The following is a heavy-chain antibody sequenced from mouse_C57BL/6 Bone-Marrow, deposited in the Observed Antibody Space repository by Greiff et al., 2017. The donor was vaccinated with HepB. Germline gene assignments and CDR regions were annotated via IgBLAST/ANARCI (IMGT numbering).Heavy chain of an antibody. V-gene: IGHV2-2*01. CDR3: ARPFLRYWYFDV. J-gene: IGHJ1*03. Sequence: VQLQQSGPGLVQPSQSLSITCTVSGFSLTSYGVHWVRQSPGKGLEWLGVIWSGGSTDYNAAFISRLSISKDNSKSQVFFKMNSLQADDTAIYYCARPFLRYWYFDVWGTGTTVTVSS. D-gene: IGHD1-1*01. CDR2: IWSGGST. CDR1: GFSLTSYG.